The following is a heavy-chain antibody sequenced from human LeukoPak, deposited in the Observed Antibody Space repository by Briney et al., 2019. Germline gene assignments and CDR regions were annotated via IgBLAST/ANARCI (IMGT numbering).Heavy chain of an antibody. J-gene: IGHJ4*02. CDR3: ARGKSYCGGDCYGY. CDR1: GGSTNSYY. CDR2: IYSSGST. V-gene: IGHV4-4*07. D-gene: IGHD2-21*02. Sequence: SETLSLTCNVSGGSTNSYYWSWIRQPAGEGLEWIGRIYSSGSTNYNPSLKSRVTMSVDTSKNQFSLKLSSVTAADTAVYYCARGKSYCGGDCYGYWGRGTLVTVSS.